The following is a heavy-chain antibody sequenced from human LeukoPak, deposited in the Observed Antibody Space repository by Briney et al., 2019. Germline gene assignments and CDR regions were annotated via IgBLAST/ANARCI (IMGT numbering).Heavy chain of an antibody. V-gene: IGHV3-7*01. J-gene: IGHJ4*02. CDR2: IKQDGSEK. CDR1: GFTFSNYW. D-gene: IGHD2-8*02. CDR3: VRAPATNEWRCMDY. Sequence: GGSLRLSCAASGFTFSNYWMGRARQAPGKGLEWVANIKQDGSEKRYVDPVKGRFTISRDNAKNSLYLQMNSLRAEDTGVYYCVRAPATNEWRCMDYWGQGTLVTVSS.